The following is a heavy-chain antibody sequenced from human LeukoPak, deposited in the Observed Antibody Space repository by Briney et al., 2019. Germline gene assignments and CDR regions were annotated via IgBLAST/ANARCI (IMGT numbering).Heavy chain of an antibody. CDR2: INPNSGNT. D-gene: IGHD2-15*01. V-gene: IGHV1-8*03. J-gene: IGHJ5*02. CDR3: ARDVGDNWFDP. CDR1: GYTFTGYY. Sequence: ASVKVSCKASGYTFTGYYMHWVRQAPGQGLEWMGWINPNSGNTGYAQKFQGRVTITRNTSISTAYMELSSLRSEDTAVYYCARDVGDNWFDPWGQGTLVTVSS.